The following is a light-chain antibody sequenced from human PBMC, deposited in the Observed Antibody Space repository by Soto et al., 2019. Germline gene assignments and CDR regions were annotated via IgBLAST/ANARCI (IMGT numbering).Light chain of an antibody. Sequence: EIVMTQSPATLSVSPGERATLSCRASQSVSTNLAWYQQKPGQAPRLLIYGASTRATGIPARISRSGSGTEFTLTISSLQSEDFAVYYCQQYYNWPPLTFGGGTKVEIK. CDR3: QQYYNWPPLT. CDR1: QSVSTN. J-gene: IGKJ4*01. V-gene: IGKV3D-15*01. CDR2: GAS.